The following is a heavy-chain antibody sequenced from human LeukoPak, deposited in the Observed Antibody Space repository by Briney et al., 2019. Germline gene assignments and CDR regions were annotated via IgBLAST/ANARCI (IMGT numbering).Heavy chain of an antibody. CDR1: GDSLSSNSAG. D-gene: IGHD3-10*01. Sequence: SQTLSLTCAISGDSLSSNSAGWNWTRQSPSRGLEWLGRTYYRSKWYSDYAVAVKSRITINPDTSKNQFSLQLNSMTPEDTAVYYCARGRHGSGSYYPPEFYWYFDLWGRGTLVSVSS. J-gene: IGHJ2*01. V-gene: IGHV6-1*01. CDR3: ARGRHGSGSYYPPEFYWYFDL. CDR2: TYYRSKWYS.